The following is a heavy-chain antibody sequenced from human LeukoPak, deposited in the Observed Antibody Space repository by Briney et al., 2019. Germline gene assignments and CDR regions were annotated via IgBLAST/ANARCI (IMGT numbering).Heavy chain of an antibody. CDR3: ARNPAYYYDSIKGAFDI. V-gene: IGHV1-18*04. D-gene: IGHD3-22*01. CDR1: GYTFTGYY. J-gene: IGHJ3*02. CDR2: ISAYNGNT. Sequence: ASVKVSCKASGYTFTGYYMHWVRQAPGQGLEWMGWISAYNGNTNYAQKLQGRVTMTTDTSTSTAYMELRSLRSDDTAVYYCARNPAYYYDSIKGAFDIWGQGTMVTVSS.